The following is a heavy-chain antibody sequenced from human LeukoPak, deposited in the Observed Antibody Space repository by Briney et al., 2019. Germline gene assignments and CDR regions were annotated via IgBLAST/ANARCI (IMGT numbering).Heavy chain of an antibody. Sequence: SETLSLTCTVSGGSVSSGSYYWSWIRQPLGKGLEWIGEINHSGSTNYNPSLKSRVTISVDTSKNQFSLKLSSVTAADTAVYYCARGRFRSLIDYWGQGTLVTVSS. J-gene: IGHJ4*02. CDR3: ARGRFRSLIDY. V-gene: IGHV4-39*07. CDR2: INHSGST. CDR1: GGSVSSGSYY.